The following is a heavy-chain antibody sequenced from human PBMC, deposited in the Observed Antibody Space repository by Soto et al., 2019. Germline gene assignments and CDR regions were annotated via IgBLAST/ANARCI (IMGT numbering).Heavy chain of an antibody. CDR2: ISGSGGST. D-gene: IGHD3-10*01. Sequence: EVQLLESGGGLVQPGGSLRLSCAASGFTFSSYAMSWVRQAPGKGLEWVSAISGSGGSTYYADSVKGRFTISRDNSKNTLYLQMNSLRAVDTAVYYCAKRGRGYYGSGSWFDPWGQGTLVTVSS. V-gene: IGHV3-23*01. CDR1: GFTFSSYA. J-gene: IGHJ5*02. CDR3: AKRGRGYYGSGSWFDP.